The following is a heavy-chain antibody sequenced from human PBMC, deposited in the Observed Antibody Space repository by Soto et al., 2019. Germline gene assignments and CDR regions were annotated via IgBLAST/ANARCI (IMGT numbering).Heavy chain of an antibody. V-gene: IGHV3-30*18. CDR3: SKTCYSTISHGMDV. CDR1: GFTFSNFG. D-gene: IGHD2-2*01. Sequence: QVQLVESGGGVVQPGRSLRLSCAASGFTFSNFGMHWVRQAPGKGLEWVAVISYDGSNTYHADSVKGRFTVSRDNSENPLYLQMNSLRAEDTAVYYCSKTCYSTISHGMDVWGQGTTVTVSS. J-gene: IGHJ6*02. CDR2: ISYDGSNT.